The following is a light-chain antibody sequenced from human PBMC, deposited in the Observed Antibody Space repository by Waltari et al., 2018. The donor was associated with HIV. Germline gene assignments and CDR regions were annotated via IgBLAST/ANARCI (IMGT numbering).Light chain of an antibody. CDR1: NIGSRS. CDR3: QVWDSSGDHPVV. V-gene: IGLV3-21*04. J-gene: IGLJ2*01. Sequence: SYVLTQPPSVSVAPGETARLTCGGDNIGSRSVHWYQHKPGEAPIVVIYYTSDRPTGIPERFSGSNSGNTATLTINRVEAGDEADFYCQVWDSSGDHPVVFGGGTKLTVL. CDR2: YTS.